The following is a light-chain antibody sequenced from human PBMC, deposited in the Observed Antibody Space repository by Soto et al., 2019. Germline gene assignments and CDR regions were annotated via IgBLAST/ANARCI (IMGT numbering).Light chain of an antibody. CDR3: SSYTSSSTSYV. V-gene: IGLV2-14*01. Sequence: QSALTQPASVSXXPGQSITISCTGTSSDVGGYNYVSWYQQHPGKAPKLMIYEVSNRPSGVSNRFSGSKSGNTASLTISGLQAEDEADYYCSSYTSSSTSYVFGTGTKVTVL. CDR1: SSDVGGYNY. CDR2: EVS. J-gene: IGLJ1*01.